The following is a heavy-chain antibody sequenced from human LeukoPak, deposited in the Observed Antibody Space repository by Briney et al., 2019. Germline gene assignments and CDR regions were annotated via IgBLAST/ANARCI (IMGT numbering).Heavy chain of an antibody. CDR3: ARDGGLKRAFDI. CDR1: GFTFSSYE. CDR2: ISSSGSTI. D-gene: IGHD3-3*01. Sequence: GGSLRLSCAASGFTFSSYEMNWVRQAPGKGLEWVSYISSSGSTIYYADSVKGRFTISRDNSKNTLFLQMNSLRAEDTAVYYCARDGGLKRAFDIWGQGTMVTVSS. J-gene: IGHJ3*02. V-gene: IGHV3-48*03.